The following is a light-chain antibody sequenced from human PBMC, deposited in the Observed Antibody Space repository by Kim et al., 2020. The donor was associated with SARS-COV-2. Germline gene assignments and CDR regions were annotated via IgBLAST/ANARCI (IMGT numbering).Light chain of an antibody. V-gene: IGKV3-11*01. Sequence: LSPGERATLSCWASPRVGRFLAWYQQTPGLPPSLLIHGASNRATGIPARFSGSGSGTDFTLTISRLEPEDSAVYYCHQRTDWPITFGQGTRLEIK. CDR2: GAS. CDR1: PRVGRF. CDR3: HQRTDWPIT. J-gene: IGKJ5*01.